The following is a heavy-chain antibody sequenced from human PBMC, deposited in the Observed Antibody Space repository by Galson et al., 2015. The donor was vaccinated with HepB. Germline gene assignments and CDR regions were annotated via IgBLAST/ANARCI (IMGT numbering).Heavy chain of an antibody. V-gene: IGHV3-23*01. CDR1: GFTFSSYA. J-gene: IGHJ3*02. CDR2: ISGSGGST. Sequence: SLRLSCAASGFTFSSYAMSWVRQAPGKGLEWVSAISGSGGSTYYADSVKGRFTISRDNSKNTLYLQMNSLRAEDTAVYYCAKDQHLIAAQANAFDIWGQGTMVTVSS. D-gene: IGHD6-6*01. CDR3: AKDQHLIAAQANAFDI.